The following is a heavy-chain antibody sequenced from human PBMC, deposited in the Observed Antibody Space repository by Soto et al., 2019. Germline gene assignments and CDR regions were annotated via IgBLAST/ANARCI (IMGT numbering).Heavy chain of an antibody. D-gene: IGHD3-3*01. Sequence: EVQLLESGGGLVQPGGSLRLSCAASGFTFSSYAMSWVRQAPGKGLEWVSAISGSGGSTYYADSVKGRFTISRDNSKNTLYLHMNSLRAEDTAVYYCAKVWSGDFWSGYPYYFDYWGQGTLVTVSS. CDR2: ISGSGGST. V-gene: IGHV3-23*01. J-gene: IGHJ4*02. CDR3: AKVWSGDFWSGYPYYFDY. CDR1: GFTFSSYA.